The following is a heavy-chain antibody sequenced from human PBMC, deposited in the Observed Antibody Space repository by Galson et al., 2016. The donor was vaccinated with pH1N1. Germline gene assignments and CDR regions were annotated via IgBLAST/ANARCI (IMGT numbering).Heavy chain of an antibody. D-gene: IGHD3-10*01. CDR2: MYYSGSS. CDR1: GDSISSSSYY. V-gene: IGHV4-39*01. CDR3: VRRVVGELLGNWFDP. J-gene: IGHJ5*02. Sequence: ETLSLTCTVSGDSISSSSYYWGWIRQPPGKGLEWIGSMYYSGSSYYNPSLKSRVTISVDTSKNQFSLKLRSVTAADTAVYYCVRRVVGELLGNWFDPWGQGTLVTVSS.